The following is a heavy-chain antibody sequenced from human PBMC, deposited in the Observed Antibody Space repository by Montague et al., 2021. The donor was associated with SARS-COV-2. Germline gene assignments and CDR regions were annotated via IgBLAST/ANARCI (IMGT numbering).Heavy chain of an antibody. CDR1: GMSITSYY. J-gene: IGHJ6*02. CDR2: ISDSGST. Sequence: SETLSLTCSVSGMSITSYYWNWIRQPPGKGLEWIGYISDSGSTNYSPSLKSRVTMSVDTSKNQMSLKLTSVTAADTAVYYCARSCLSYFGAGSHCYGMDVWGQGITVTVSS. V-gene: IGHV4-59*01. D-gene: IGHD3-10*01. CDR3: ARSCLSYFGAGSHCYGMDV.